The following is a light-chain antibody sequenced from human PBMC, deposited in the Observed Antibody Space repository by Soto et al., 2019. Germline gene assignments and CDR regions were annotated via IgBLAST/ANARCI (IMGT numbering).Light chain of an antibody. V-gene: IGLV2-11*01. Sequence: QSALTQPRSVSGSPGQSVTISCTGTNSEVGGYNYVSWYQQRPGKAPKLMIFDVTKRPSGVPDRFSGSKSGNTASLTISGLQAEDEADYYCCSYAGSHLYVFGTGTKLTVL. CDR2: DVT. CDR1: NSEVGGYNY. J-gene: IGLJ1*01. CDR3: CSYAGSHLYV.